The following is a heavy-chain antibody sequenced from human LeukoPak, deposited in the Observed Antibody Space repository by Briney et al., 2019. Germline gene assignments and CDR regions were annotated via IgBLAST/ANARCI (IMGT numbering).Heavy chain of an antibody. Sequence: ASVKVSCKASGYTFTSYGISWVRQAPGQGLEWMGWTSAYNGNTNYAQKLQGRVTMTTDTSTSTAYMELRSLRSDDTAVYYCARARIPYSSGYSGFDYWGQGTLVTVSS. CDR2: TSAYNGNT. J-gene: IGHJ4*02. D-gene: IGHD3-22*01. V-gene: IGHV1-18*01. CDR1: GYTFTSYG. CDR3: ARARIPYSSGYSGFDY.